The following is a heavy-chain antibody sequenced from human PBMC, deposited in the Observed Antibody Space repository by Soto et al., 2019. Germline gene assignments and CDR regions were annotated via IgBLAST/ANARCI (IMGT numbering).Heavy chain of an antibody. D-gene: IGHD3-9*01. CDR3: ASVDGTSTMTGDYYYYGVDV. V-gene: IGHV4-59*01. Sequence: SETLSLTCAVSGGSITDYYWSWIRQPPGKGLEWIGYIYHGGSANYSPSLKSRVTISLNTSKSQFYMTLTSVTAADSAVYYCASVDGTSTMTGDYYYYGVDVWGPGTTVTVSS. CDR1: GGSITDYY. J-gene: IGHJ6*02. CDR2: IYHGGSA.